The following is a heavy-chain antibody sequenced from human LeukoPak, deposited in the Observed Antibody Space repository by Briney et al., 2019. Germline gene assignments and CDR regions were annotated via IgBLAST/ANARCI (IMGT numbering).Heavy chain of an antibody. Sequence: PSETLSLTCTVSGYSISSGYYWGWIRQPPGKGLEWIGSFYHSGSTYYNPSLKSRVTISVDTSKNQFSLKLSSVTAADTAVYYCAREVGQWNSSSWYWYFDYWGQGTLVTVSS. V-gene: IGHV4-38-2*02. J-gene: IGHJ4*02. CDR2: FYHSGST. CDR3: AREVGQWNSSSWYWYFDY. D-gene: IGHD6-13*01. CDR1: GYSISSGYY.